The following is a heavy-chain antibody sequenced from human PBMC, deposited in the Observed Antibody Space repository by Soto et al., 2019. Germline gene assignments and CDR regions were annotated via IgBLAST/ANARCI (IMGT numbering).Heavy chain of an antibody. CDR1: GASISGFY. J-gene: IGHJ5*02. Sequence: PSETLSLTCTVSGASISGFYWSWIRKSAGKGLEWIGRIYATGTTDYNPSLKSRVMMSVDTSKKQFSLKLRSVTAADTAVYYCVRDGTKTSRGWVDTWGQVISVTVSS. V-gene: IGHV4-4*07. CDR2: IYATGTT. D-gene: IGHD3-10*01. CDR3: VRDGTKTSRGWVDT.